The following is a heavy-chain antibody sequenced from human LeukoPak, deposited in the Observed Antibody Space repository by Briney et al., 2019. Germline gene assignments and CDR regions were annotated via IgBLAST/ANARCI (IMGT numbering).Heavy chain of an antibody. V-gene: IGHV1-24*01. J-gene: IGHJ4*02. CDR3: ARDASCSLSTCSSGCDY. CDR2: FDPEDGET. D-gene: IGHD6-19*01. CDR1: GYTLTELS. Sequence: ASVKVSCKVSGYTLTELSMHWVRQAPGKGLEWMGGFDPEDGETSYAQKFQGRVTMTRDTSTSTVYMELSSLRSEDTAVYYCARDASCSLSTCSSGCDYWGQGTLVTVSS.